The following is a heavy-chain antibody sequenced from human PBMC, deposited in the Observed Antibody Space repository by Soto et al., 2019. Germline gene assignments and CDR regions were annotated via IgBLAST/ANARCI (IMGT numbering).Heavy chain of an antibody. CDR2: INHSGST. CDR3: AREGYSYGPYYYYYYGMDV. D-gene: IGHD5-18*01. J-gene: IGHJ6*02. V-gene: IGHV4-34*01. CDR1: GGSFSCYY. Sequence: SETLSLTCAVYGGSFSCYYWSWIRQPPGKGLEWIGEINHSGSTNYNPSLKSRVTISVDTSKNQFSLKLSSVTAADTAVYYCAREGYSYGPYYYYYYGMDVWGQGTTVTVSS.